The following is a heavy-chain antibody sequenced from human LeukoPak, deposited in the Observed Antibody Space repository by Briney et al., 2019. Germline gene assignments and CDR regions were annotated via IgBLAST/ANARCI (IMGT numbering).Heavy chain of an antibody. CDR3: ARGLRFDY. CDR1: GFTVSSNS. Sequence: GGSLRLSCTVSGFTVSSNSWSWVRQAPGKGLEWVANIKQDESEKDYVDSVKGRFTISRDNANNSLYLQMNSLRAEDTAVYYCARGLRFDYWGQGTLVTVSS. CDR2: IKQDESEK. V-gene: IGHV3-7*04. D-gene: IGHD3-16*01. J-gene: IGHJ4*02.